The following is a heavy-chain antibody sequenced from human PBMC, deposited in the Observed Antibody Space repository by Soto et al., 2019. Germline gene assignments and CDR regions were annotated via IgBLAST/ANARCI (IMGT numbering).Heavy chain of an antibody. CDR1: GFTFSSFG. CDR3: AKGGVPAGMPGYYYMDV. CDR2: ISYDGSNR. Sequence: QVQLVESGGGVVQLGRSVRLSCEASGFTFSSFGMHWVRQLPGKGLEWVAIISYDGSNRYYGESVKGRITISRDNSKNTVYLEMNSLRVEDTAVYYCAKGGVPAGMPGYYYMDVWGKGIAVNISS. V-gene: IGHV3-30*18. J-gene: IGHJ6*03. D-gene: IGHD2-2*01.